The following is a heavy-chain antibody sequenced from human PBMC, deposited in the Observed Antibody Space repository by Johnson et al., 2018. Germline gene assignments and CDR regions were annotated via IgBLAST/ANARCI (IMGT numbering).Heavy chain of an antibody. Sequence: EVQLVESGGDLVQPGGSLRLSCAASGFTFSSYGMSWVRRAPGKGLEWVSGISGSYGDTYYADSLKGRFTISRDNAKNSLYLQMNSLRAEDTAVYYCAREVFHAYIWGGYRGAFAIWGQGTMVTVSS. D-gene: IGHD3-16*02. CDR2: ISGSYGDT. V-gene: IGHV3-23*04. J-gene: IGHJ3*02. CDR3: AREVFHAYIWGGYRGAFAI. CDR1: GFTFSSYG.